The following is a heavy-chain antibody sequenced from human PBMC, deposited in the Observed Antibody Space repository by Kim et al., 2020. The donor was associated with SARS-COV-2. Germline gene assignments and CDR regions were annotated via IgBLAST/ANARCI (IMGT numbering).Heavy chain of an antibody. CDR2: ISEDSSHI. Sequence: GGSLRLSCATSGFKFDNYAMHWVRQTPGKGLEWVSLISEDSSHIFYADSVKGRFTIFRDNSKNSLFLEMNSLTTDDTAIYYCVRPPSPEQRLLRFFRHWGHGTLVTVSS. J-gene: IGHJ1*01. CDR1: GFKFDNYA. D-gene: IGHD6-19*01. CDR3: VRPPSPEQRLLRFFRH. V-gene: IGHV3-43*02.